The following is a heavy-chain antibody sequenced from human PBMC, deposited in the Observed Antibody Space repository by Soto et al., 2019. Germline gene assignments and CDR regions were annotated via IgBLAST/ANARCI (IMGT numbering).Heavy chain of an antibody. D-gene: IGHD4-4*01. J-gene: IGHJ6*03. CDR3: AKVLSNYVSYYYYYMDV. Sequence: PGGSLILSCAASGFTFSSYSMSWVRPAPGKGLEWVSAISGSGGSTYYADSVKGRFTISRDNSKNTLYLQMNSLRAEDTAVYYCAKVLSNYVSYYYYYMDVWGKGTTVTVSS. V-gene: IGHV3-23*01. CDR1: GFTFSSYS. CDR2: ISGSGGST.